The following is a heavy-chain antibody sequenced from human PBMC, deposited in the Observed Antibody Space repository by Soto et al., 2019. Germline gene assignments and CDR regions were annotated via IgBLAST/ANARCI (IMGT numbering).Heavy chain of an antibody. CDR3: AREDVVAIDDSPFYGMDV. D-gene: IGHD2-15*01. V-gene: IGHV1-46*01. Sequence: QVQLVQSGAEVKKPGAPMKVSCKASGYAFTSYHINWVRQAPGQGLEWMGIINPSGGGTTYAQKFRGRVTMTSDTSTSTVYMELSSLRSEDTAVYFCAREDVVAIDDSPFYGMDVWGQGTTVTVSS. J-gene: IGHJ6*02. CDR2: INPSGGGT. CDR1: GYAFTSYH.